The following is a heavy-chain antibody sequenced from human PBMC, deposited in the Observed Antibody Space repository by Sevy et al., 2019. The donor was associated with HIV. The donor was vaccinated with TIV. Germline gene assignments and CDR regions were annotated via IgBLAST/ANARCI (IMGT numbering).Heavy chain of an antibody. CDR1: GFTFSSYS. Sequence: GGSLRLSCAASGFTFSSYSMNWVRQAPGRGLEWISYISSSSSAIYYADSVKGRFTISRDNAKNSLYRQMNSLRDEDTAVYYCARDQWQLNAGDAFDIWGQGTMVTVSS. V-gene: IGHV3-48*02. CDR3: ARDQWQLNAGDAFDI. J-gene: IGHJ3*02. CDR2: ISSSSSAI. D-gene: IGHD6-19*01.